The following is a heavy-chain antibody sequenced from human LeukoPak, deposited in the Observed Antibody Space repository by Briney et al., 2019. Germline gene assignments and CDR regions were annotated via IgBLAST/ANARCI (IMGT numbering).Heavy chain of an antibody. CDR1: GFTFTSYD. CDR3: ARDPGYGDYLAFDY. V-gene: IGHV1-18*01. Sequence: ASVKVSCKASGFTFTSYDINWVRQAAGQGLEWMGWISAYNGNTNYAQKLQGRVTMTTDTSTSTAYMELRSLRSDDTAVYYCARDPGYGDYLAFDYWGQGTLVTVSS. CDR2: ISAYNGNT. J-gene: IGHJ4*02. D-gene: IGHD4-17*01.